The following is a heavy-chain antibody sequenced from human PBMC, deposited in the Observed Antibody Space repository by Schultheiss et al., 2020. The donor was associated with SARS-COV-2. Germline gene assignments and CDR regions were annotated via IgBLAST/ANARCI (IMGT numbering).Heavy chain of an antibody. Sequence: SETLSLTCTVSGGSISSGGYYWSWIRQHPGKGLEWIGSIYYSGSTNYNPSLKSRVTISVDTSKNQFSLKLSSVTAADTAVYYCARHGRGLGILQSAPYYFDYWGQGTLVTVSS. CDR3: ARHGRGLGILQSAPYYFDY. CDR1: GGSISSGGYY. V-gene: IGHV4-39*01. D-gene: IGHD7-27*01. CDR2: IYYSGST. J-gene: IGHJ4*02.